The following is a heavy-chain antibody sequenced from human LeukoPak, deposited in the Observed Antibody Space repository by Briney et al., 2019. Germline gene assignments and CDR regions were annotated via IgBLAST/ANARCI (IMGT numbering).Heavy chain of an antibody. V-gene: IGHV6-1*01. CDR2: TYYRSKWYN. CDR3: ARGPTITMVRGVISWFDP. D-gene: IGHD3-10*01. J-gene: IGHJ5*02. Sequence: PSQTLSLTCAISGDSVSSNSAAWNWIRQSPSRGLEWLGRTYYRSKWYNDYAVSVKSRITINPDTSKNQFSLQLNSVTPEDTAVYYCARGPTITMVRGVISWFDPWGQGTLVTVSS. CDR1: GDSVSSNSAA.